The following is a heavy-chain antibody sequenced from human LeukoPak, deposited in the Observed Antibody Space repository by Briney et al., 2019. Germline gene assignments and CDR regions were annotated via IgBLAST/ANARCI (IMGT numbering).Heavy chain of an antibody. CDR3: AVIAAASDYFDY. D-gene: IGHD6-13*01. CDR2: IYYSGST. Sequence: SETLSLTCTVSGGSISSSSYYWGWIRQPPGKGLEWIGRIYYSGSTYYNPSLKSRVTISVDTSKNQFSLKLSSVTAADTAVYYCAVIAAASDYFDYWGQGTLVTVSS. V-gene: IGHV4-39*01. CDR1: GGSISSSSYY. J-gene: IGHJ4*02.